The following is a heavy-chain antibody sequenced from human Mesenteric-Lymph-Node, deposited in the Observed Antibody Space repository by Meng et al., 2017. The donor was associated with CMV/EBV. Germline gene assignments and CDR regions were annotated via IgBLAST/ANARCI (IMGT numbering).Heavy chain of an antibody. Sequence: GESLKISCAASGFTFSSYAMSWVRRAPGKGLEWVSYISNSGSTIYYADSVKGRFTISRDNTQNSLYLQMNSLRAEDTAVYYCARDRRSTSWASYYAMDVWGQGTTVTVSS. CDR1: GFTFSSYA. CDR3: ARDRRSTSWASYYAMDV. J-gene: IGHJ6*02. V-gene: IGHV3-48*03. CDR2: ISNSGSTI. D-gene: IGHD6-13*01.